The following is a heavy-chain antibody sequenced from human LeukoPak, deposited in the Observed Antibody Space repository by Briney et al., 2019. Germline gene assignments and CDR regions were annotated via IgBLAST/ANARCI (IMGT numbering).Heavy chain of an antibody. CDR2: IIPIFGTA. J-gene: IGHJ6*03. D-gene: IGHD3-10*01. CDR1: GVTFSSYA. Sequence: SVKVSCKASGVTFSSYATSCVRQAPGQGLERMGGIIPIFGTANYAQKFQGRVTITADESTSTAYMELSSLRSEDTAVYYCAKWFGYYYYMDVWGKGTTVTVSS. V-gene: IGHV1-69*13. CDR3: AKWFGYYYYMDV.